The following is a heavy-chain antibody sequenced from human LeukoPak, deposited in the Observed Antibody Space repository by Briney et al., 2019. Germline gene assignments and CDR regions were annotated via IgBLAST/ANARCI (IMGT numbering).Heavy chain of an antibody. CDR3: ATDRGYTTFDI. CDR1: GITFRTSW. D-gene: IGHD3-10*01. J-gene: IGHJ4*02. V-gene: IGHV3-7*01. Sequence: GGSLRLSCAASGITFRTSWMTWLRQAQRKGMEWVASMNGDDTSVNYAESVRGRFTISRDNSKNSFFLQMNSLRVEDTAIYYCATDRGYTTFDIWGQGTLVSVSS. CDR2: MNGDDTSV.